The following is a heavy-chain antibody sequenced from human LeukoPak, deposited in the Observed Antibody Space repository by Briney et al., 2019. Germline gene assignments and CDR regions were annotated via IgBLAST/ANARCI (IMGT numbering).Heavy chain of an antibody. D-gene: IGHD6-13*01. CDR3: ARFGSSTWYKGAFDI. CDR1: GGSFSGYY. J-gene: IGHJ3*02. Sequence: PSETLSLTCALYGGSFSGYYRSWIRQPPGKGLEWIGEIVHSGNTKYNPSLKSRVTILVDTSKNQFSLNLTSVTAADTAVYYCARFGSSTWYKGAFDIWGQGTMVTVAS. V-gene: IGHV4-34*12. CDR2: IVHSGNT.